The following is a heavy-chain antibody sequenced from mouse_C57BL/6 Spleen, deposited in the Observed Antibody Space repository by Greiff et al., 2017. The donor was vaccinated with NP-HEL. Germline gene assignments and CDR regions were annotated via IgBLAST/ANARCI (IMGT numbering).Heavy chain of an antibody. CDR1: GYTFTSYW. D-gene: IGHD2-4*01. CDR3: ARGDYDVGFAY. V-gene: IGHV1-64*01. CDR2: IHPNSGST. J-gene: IGHJ3*01. Sequence: QVHVKQPGAELVKPGASVKLSCKASGYTFTSYWMHWVKQRPGQGLEWIGMIHPNSGSTNYNEKFKSKATLTVDKSSSTAYMQLSSLTSEDSAVYYCARGDYDVGFAYWGQGTLVTVSA.